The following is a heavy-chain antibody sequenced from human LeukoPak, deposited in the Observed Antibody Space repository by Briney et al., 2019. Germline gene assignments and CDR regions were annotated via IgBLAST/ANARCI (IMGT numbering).Heavy chain of an antibody. D-gene: IGHD3-10*01. CDR3: ARASGGMDV. Sequence: SGGSLRLSCAASGFTFSSYGMHWARQAPGKGLEWVAVIWYDGSNKYYADSVKGRFTISRDNSKNTLYLQMNSLRAEDTAVYYCARASGGMDVWGQGTTVTVSS. V-gene: IGHV3-33*01. J-gene: IGHJ6*02. CDR2: IWYDGSNK. CDR1: GFTFSSYG.